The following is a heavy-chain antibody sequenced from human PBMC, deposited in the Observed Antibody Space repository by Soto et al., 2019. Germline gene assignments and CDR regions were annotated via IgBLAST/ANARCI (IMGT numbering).Heavy chain of an antibody. V-gene: IGHV4-39*01. CDR1: GGSISSSSYY. CDR3: ARELNPEY. Sequence: QLQLQESGPGLVKPSETLSLTCTVSGGSISSSSYYWGWIRQPPGKGLEWIGSIYYSGSTYYNPSLQSRVTISVDTSKNQFALKLSSVTAADTAVYYCARELNPEYWGQGTLVTVSS. J-gene: IGHJ4*02. CDR2: IYYSGST.